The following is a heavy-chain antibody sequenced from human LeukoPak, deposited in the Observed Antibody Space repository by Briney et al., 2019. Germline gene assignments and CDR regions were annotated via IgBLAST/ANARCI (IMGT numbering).Heavy chain of an antibody. D-gene: IGHD6-6*01. Sequence: SVKVSCKASGYTFTSYAISWVRQAPGQGLEWMGGIIPIFGTANYAQKFQGRVTITADKSTSTAYMELSSLRSEDTAVYYCARDRTGSSGYYYYMDVWGKGTTVTVSS. V-gene: IGHV1-69*06. CDR2: IIPIFGTA. CDR1: GYTFTSYA. J-gene: IGHJ6*03. CDR3: ARDRTGSSGYYYYMDV.